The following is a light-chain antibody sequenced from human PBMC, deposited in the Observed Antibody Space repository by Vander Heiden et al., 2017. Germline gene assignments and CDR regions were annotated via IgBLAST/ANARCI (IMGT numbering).Light chain of an antibody. CDR3: RQGLQTPLT. V-gene: IGKV2-28*01. Sequence: VMTQSPRSLPVTPGESASIPCPYSQSLQHSRGFNYLDWSLPRPWQSPQPPVCLGSDRAAGVPDRFSGSGSGRDFTLKSSRVEAEDVGLYYCRQGLQTPLTLGGGTKVEIK. J-gene: IGKJ4*02. CDR1: QSLQHSRGFNY. CDR2: LGS.